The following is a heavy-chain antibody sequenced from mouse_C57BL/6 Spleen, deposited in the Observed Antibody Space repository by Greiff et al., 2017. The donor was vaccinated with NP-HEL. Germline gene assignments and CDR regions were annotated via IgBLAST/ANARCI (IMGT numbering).Heavy chain of an antibody. CDR3: ARSLSPHYAMDY. D-gene: IGHD6-2*01. V-gene: IGHV1-52*01. CDR2: IDPSDSET. Sequence: QVQLKQPGAELVRPGSSVKLSCKASGYTFTSYWMHWVKQRPIQGLEWIGNIDPSDSETHYNQKFKDKATLTVDKSSSTAYMQLSSLTSEDSAVYYCARSLSPHYAMDYWGQGTSVTVSS. J-gene: IGHJ4*01. CDR1: GYTFTSYW.